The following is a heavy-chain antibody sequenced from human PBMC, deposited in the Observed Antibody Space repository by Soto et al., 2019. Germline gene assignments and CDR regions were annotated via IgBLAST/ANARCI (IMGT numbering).Heavy chain of an antibody. J-gene: IGHJ6*02. Sequence: GASVKVSCKASGYTFTSYGISWVRQAPGQGLEWMGWISAYNGNTNYAQKLQGRVTMTTDTSTSTAYMELRSLRSDDTAVYYCARAWGYYDSSGYHLWSDYYYYYYGMDVWGQGTTVTVSS. V-gene: IGHV1-18*04. D-gene: IGHD3-22*01. CDR2: ISAYNGNT. CDR1: GYTFTSYG. CDR3: ARAWGYYDSSGYHLWSDYYYYYYGMDV.